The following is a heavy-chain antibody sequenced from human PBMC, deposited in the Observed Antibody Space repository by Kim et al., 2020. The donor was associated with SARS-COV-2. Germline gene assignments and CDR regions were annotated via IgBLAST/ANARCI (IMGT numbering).Heavy chain of an antibody. CDR2: IYPGDSDT. V-gene: IGHV5-51*01. CDR1: GYSFTSYW. D-gene: IGHD3-9*01. J-gene: IGHJ6*02. Sequence: GESLKISCKGSGYSFTSYWIGWVRQMPGKGLEWMGIIYPGDSDTRYSPSFQGQVTISADKSISTAYLQWSSLKASDTAMYYCARQGYDILTGYYNSYYYYGMGVWGQGTTVTVSS. CDR3: ARQGYDILTGYYNSYYYYGMGV.